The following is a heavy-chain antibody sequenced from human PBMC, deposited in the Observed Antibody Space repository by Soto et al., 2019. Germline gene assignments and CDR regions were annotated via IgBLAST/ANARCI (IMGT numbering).Heavy chain of an antibody. CDR2: IIPIFRTP. CDR3: ARDKDREQLGGNYYYALDV. V-gene: IGHV1-69*12. D-gene: IGHD1-1*01. CDR1: GDTFNTFA. Sequence: QVQLVQSGAEVLKPGSSVKVSCKASGDTFNTFAISWVRQAPGQGLEWMGGIIPIFRTPDYAQQFQGRVTITADVCTSTAYMELTSLRSEDTAVYYCARDKDREQLGGNYYYALDVWGQGTTVTVSS. J-gene: IGHJ6*02.